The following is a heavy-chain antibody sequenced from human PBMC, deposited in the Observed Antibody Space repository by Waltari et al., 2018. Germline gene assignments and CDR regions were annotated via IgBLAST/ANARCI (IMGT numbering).Heavy chain of an antibody. CDR3: AREGYDFWSGHYYYMDV. CDR2: IYYSGST. CDR1: GGSISSYY. D-gene: IGHD3-3*01. V-gene: IGHV4-59*01. Sequence: QVQLQESGPGLVKPSETLSLTCTVSGGSISSYYWSWIRQPPGKGLEWIGYIYYSGSTNYNPSLKSRVTISVDTSKNQFSLKLSSVTAADTAVYYCAREGYDFWSGHYYYMDVWGKGTTVTVSS. J-gene: IGHJ6*03.